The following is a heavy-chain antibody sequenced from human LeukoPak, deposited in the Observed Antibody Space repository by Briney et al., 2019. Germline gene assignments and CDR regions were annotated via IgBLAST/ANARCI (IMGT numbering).Heavy chain of an antibody. Sequence: ASVKVSCKASGYTFTGYYMHWVRQAPGQGREWMGWINPNSGGTNYAQKFQGRVTMTRDTSISTAYMELSRLRSDDTAVYYCAREGDSTPSYGYWGQGTLVTVSS. D-gene: IGHD6-13*01. CDR1: GYTFTGYY. CDR2: INPNSGGT. J-gene: IGHJ4*02. V-gene: IGHV1-2*02. CDR3: AREGDSTPSYGY.